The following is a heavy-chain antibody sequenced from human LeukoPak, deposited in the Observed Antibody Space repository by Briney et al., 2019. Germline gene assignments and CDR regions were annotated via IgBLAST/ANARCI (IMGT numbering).Heavy chain of an antibody. CDR2: ISGSGGST. V-gene: IGHV3-23*01. D-gene: IGHD2-21*01. CDR3: AKDQLWFPYAFDI. CDR1: GFTFSSYA. Sequence: AGGSLRLSCAASGFTFSSYAMSWVRQAPGKGLEWVSAISGSGGSTYYADSVKGRFTISRDNSKNTLYLQMNSLRAEDTAVYYCAKDQLWFPYAFDIWGQGTMVTVSS. J-gene: IGHJ3*02.